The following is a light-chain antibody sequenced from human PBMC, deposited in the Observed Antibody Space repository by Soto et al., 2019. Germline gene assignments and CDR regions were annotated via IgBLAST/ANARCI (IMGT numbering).Light chain of an antibody. CDR2: TNT. CDR1: RSNIGTNP. V-gene: IGLV1-44*01. Sequence: QSVLTQPPSASGTPGQSVSISCSGSRSNIGTNPVNCYQQLPRTAPKLLFYTNTQRPSGVPDRFSASKSSTSASLAISGLQSEDEADYYCAAWDDSLNSVIFGGGTKPTVL. J-gene: IGLJ2*01. CDR3: AAWDDSLNSVI.